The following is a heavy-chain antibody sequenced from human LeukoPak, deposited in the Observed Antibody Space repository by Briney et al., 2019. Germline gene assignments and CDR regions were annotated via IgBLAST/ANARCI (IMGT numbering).Heavy chain of an antibody. D-gene: IGHD3-22*01. CDR2: ISSSSSYI. CDR3: AKDPQPPYYYDSSGYWFDY. CDR1: GFTFSSYS. V-gene: IGHV3-21*03. Sequence: GGSLRLSCAASGFTFSSYSMNWVRQAPGKGLEWVSSISSSSSYIYYADSVKGRFTISRDNAKNSLYLQMNSLRAEDTAVYYCAKDPQPPYYYDSSGYWFDYWGQGTLVTVSS. J-gene: IGHJ4*02.